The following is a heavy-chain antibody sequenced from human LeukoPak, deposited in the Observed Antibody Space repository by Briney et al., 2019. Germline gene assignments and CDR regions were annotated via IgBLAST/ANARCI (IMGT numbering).Heavy chain of an antibody. V-gene: IGHV4-34*01. CDR1: GGSFSGYY. CDR2: INHSGST. J-gene: IGHJ3*02. D-gene: IGHD3-10*01. Sequence: SETLSLTCAVYGGSFSGYYWSWIRQPPGKGLEWIGEINHSGSTNYNPSLKSRVTISVDTSKNQFSLKLSSVTAADTAAYYCARGYRSGTPWDIWGQGTMVTVSS. CDR3: ARGYRSGTPWDI.